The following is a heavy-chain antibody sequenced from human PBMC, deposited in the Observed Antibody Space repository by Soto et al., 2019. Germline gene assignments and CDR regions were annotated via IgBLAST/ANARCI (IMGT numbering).Heavy chain of an antibody. D-gene: IGHD1-26*01. CDR1: GFIFSNQA. V-gene: IGHV3-23*01. J-gene: IGHJ5*02. CDR3: AKNQGVELVPLATVDWFDP. Sequence: PGGSLRLSCAASGFIFSNQAMCWVRQGPGKGLEWVSCISDRGDETFFLDSVKGRFAISRDNSENMLYLELNNLSAEDTAVYHCAKNQGVELVPLATVDWFDPWGQGSVVTVSS. CDR2: ISDRGDET.